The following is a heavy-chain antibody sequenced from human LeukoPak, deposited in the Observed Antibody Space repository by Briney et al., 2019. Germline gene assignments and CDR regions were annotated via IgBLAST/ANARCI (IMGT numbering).Heavy chain of an antibody. V-gene: IGHV3-74*01. J-gene: IGHJ4*02. CDR2: INSDGSST. Sequence: GGSLRLSCAASGFTFSSYWMHWVRQAPGKGLAWVSRINSDGSSTSYADSVKGRFTISRDNAKNTLYLQMNSLRAEDTAVYYCARELPAAILRLDPGLDYWGQGTLVTVSS. CDR3: ARELPAAILRLDPGLDY. CDR1: GFTFSSYW. D-gene: IGHD2-2*01.